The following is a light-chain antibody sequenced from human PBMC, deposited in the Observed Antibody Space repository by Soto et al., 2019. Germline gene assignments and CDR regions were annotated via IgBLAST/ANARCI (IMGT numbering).Light chain of an antibody. J-gene: IGKJ2*01. CDR3: QQYDIWPPYT. CDR2: DAS. Sequence: VMKQSLASLSASPGERVTLSCRASQNIRSSLAWYQQRPGQAPRLLIYDASTRATGIPPRFSGGGSGTEFTVTISSLQSEDFAIYHCQQYDIWPPYTFGQGTKGDI. CDR1: QNIRSS. V-gene: IGKV3-15*01.